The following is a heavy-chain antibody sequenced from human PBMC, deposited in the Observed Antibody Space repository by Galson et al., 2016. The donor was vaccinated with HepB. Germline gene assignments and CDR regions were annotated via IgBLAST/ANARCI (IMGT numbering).Heavy chain of an antibody. CDR1: GASISSSNW. Sequence: SETLSLTCAVSGASISSSNWWSWVRQPPGKGLEWIGEIYHSGNTNYNPSLKSRVTMSVDKSKNQFSLKLSSVTAADTAVYYCARMGGRDFDYWGQGTLVTVSS. V-gene: IGHV4-4*02. J-gene: IGHJ4*02. D-gene: IGHD1-26*01. CDR3: ARMGGRDFDY. CDR2: IYHSGNT.